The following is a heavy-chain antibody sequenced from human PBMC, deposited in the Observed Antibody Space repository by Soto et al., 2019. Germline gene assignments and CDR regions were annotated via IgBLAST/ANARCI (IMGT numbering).Heavy chain of an antibody. CDR2: ISSSGDTI. V-gene: IGHV3-48*03. J-gene: IGHJ6*02. CDR3: ARGYVDTGRRGDMDV. D-gene: IGHD5-18*01. Sequence: EVQLVESGGDLVQPGGSLRLSCEASGFTFSSYEIHWVRQAPGKWPEWISYISSSGDTIYYSESVEGRFTTSRDNAKSSLFLQMNRLRAEDTAVYHCARGYVDTGRRGDMDVWGQGTTVTVSS. CDR1: GFTFSSYE.